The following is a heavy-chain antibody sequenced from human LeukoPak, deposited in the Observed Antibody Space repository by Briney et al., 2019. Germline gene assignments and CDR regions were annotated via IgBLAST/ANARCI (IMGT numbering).Heavy chain of an antibody. CDR3: ARSTVGEYDSSLAY. Sequence: SETLSLTCTVSGGSISSYYWSWIRQPPGKGLEWIGYIYYSGSANYSPSLKSRVTISVDTSKNQFSLKLSSVTAADTAVYYCARSTVGEYDSSLAYWGQGTLVTVSS. CDR1: GGSISSYY. V-gene: IGHV4-59*01. D-gene: IGHD3-22*01. CDR2: IYYSGSA. J-gene: IGHJ4*02.